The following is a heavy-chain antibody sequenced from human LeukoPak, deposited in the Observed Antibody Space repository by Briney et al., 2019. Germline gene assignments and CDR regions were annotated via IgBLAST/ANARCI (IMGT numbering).Heavy chain of an antibody. CDR2: ISAYNGNT. D-gene: IGHD1-26*01. CDR1: GYTFTSYG. CDR3: AREGELLNYYYYGMDV. J-gene: IGHJ6*02. Sequence: GASVKVSCKASGYTFTSYGISWVRQAPGQGLEWMGWISAYNGNTNYAQKLQGRVTMTTDTSTSTAYMELRSLRSDDTAVYYCAREGELLNYYYYGMDVWGQGTTVTVSS. V-gene: IGHV1-18*01.